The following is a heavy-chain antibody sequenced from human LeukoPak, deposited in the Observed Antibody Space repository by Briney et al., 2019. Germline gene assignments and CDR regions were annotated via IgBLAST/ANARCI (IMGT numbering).Heavy chain of an antibody. V-gene: IGHV1-8*01. CDR2: MNPNSGNT. D-gene: IGHD3-9*01. CDR3: ARAGYDILTGNWFDP. CDR1: GYTFTSYD. J-gene: IGHJ5*02. Sequence: VASVKVSCKASGYTFTSYDINWVRQATGQGLEWMGWMNPNSGNTGYAQKFQGRVTMTRNTSISTAYMELSSLRSEGTAVYYCARAGYDILTGNWFDPWGQGTLVTVSS.